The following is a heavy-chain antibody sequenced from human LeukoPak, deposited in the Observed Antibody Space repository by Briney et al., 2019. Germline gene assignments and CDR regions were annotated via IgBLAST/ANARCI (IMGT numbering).Heavy chain of an antibody. Sequence: ASVKVSCKASRYTFLGYFLHWVRQAPRQGLEWVGIIYPSGGSASYTQKFQGRVTMTRDTSTSTFYMELSSLRSEDTAVYFCARERPSSYYFDYWGQGTLVTVSS. CDR1: RYTFLGYF. CDR3: ARERPSSYYFDY. J-gene: IGHJ4*02. V-gene: IGHV1-46*01. CDR2: IYPSGGSA.